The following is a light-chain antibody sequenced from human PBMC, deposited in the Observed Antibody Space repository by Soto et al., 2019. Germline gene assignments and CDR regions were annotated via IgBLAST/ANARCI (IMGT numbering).Light chain of an antibody. CDR3: SPYTSSITV. CDR2: EVS. CDR1: SSDVGGYNY. J-gene: IGLJ1*01. Sequence: QSALTQPASVSGSPGQSITISCTGTSSDVGGYNYVSWYQQHPGKAPKLMIYEVSNRPPGVSNRFSGSKSGNTASLTISGLQPEDESDYSCSPYTSSITVFGTGTKLTVL. V-gene: IGLV2-14*01.